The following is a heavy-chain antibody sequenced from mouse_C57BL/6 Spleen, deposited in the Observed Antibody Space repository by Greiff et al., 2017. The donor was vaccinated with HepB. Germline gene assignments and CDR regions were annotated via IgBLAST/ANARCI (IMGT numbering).Heavy chain of an antibody. CDR2: ISSGSSTI. V-gene: IGHV5-17*01. CDR1: GFTFSDYG. Sequence: EVQRVESGGGLVKPGGSLKLSCAASGFTFSDYGMHWVRQAPEKGLEWVAYISSGSSTIYYADTVKGRFTISRDNAKNTLFLQMTSLRSEDTAMYYCARNFYYGNYAMDYWGQGTSVTVSS. CDR3: ARNFYYGNYAMDY. D-gene: IGHD2-1*01. J-gene: IGHJ4*01.